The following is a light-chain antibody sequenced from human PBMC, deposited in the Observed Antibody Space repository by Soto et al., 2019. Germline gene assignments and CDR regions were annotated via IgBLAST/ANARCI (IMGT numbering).Light chain of an antibody. Sequence: EVVMTQSPATLSASPGERVILSCRASQNIGSNLAWYQQRPGQAPRLLMYGASTRATETPDRFSGSGAATDFTLTISSLQSGDFAVYYCQQYNNWPPYTFGQGTKLEIK. CDR2: GAS. J-gene: IGKJ2*01. V-gene: IGKV3-15*01. CDR3: QQYNNWPPYT. CDR1: QNIGSN.